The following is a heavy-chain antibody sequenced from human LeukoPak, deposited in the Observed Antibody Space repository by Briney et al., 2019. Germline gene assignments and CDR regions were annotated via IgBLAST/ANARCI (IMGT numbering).Heavy chain of an antibody. D-gene: IGHD6-6*01. J-gene: IGHJ5*02. Sequence: SETLSLTCTVSGGSITSGNYYWSWIRQPPGKGLEWIGYIFYTGSTNYSPSLKSRVSISVDTFKNQFSLKLSSVTAADTAVYYCARKYPDHWFDPWGQGTLVTVSS. CDR2: IFYTGST. CDR1: GGSITSGNYY. CDR3: ARKYPDHWFDP. V-gene: IGHV4-30-4*01.